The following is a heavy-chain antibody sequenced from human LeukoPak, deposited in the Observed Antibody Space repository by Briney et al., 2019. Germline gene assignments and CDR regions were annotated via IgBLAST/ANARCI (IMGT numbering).Heavy chain of an antibody. Sequence: PSETLSLTCAVYGGSFSGYYWSWIRQPPGKGLEWIGEINHSGSTNYNPSLKSRVTISVDTSKNQFSLKLSSVTAADMAVYYCARASSAGFVYYFYLDVWGKGTTVTISS. CDR1: GGSFSGYY. CDR2: INHSGST. CDR3: ARASSAGFVYYFYLDV. D-gene: IGHD6-13*01. V-gene: IGHV4-34*01. J-gene: IGHJ6*03.